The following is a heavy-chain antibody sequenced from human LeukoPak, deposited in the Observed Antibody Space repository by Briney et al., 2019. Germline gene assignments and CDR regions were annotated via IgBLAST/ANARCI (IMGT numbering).Heavy chain of an antibody. J-gene: IGHJ4*02. CDR2: ISSSGSTI. V-gene: IGHV3-48*03. D-gene: IGHD4-23*01. CDR3: ARERQTVVTGYYFDY. CDR1: GFTFNSYE. Sequence: GGSLRLSCAASGFTFNSYEMNWVRQAPGEGLEWVSYISSSGSTIYYAGSVKGRFTISRDNAKNSLYLQMNSLRAEDTAVYYCARERQTVVTGYYFDYWGQGTLVTVSS.